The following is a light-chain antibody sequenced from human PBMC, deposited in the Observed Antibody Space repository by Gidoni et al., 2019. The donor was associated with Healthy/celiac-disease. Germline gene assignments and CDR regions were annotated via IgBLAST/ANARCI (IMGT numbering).Light chain of an antibody. CDR1: QSISSW. CDR2: KAS. CDR3: QQYNSYP. J-gene: IGKJ1*01. Sequence: DIQMTQSPSTLSASVGDRVTITCRASQSISSWLAWYQQKPGKAPKLLIYKASSLESGVPSRFSGSGSGTEFTLTISSLQPDDFATYYCQQYNSYPFGQXTKVEIK. V-gene: IGKV1-5*03.